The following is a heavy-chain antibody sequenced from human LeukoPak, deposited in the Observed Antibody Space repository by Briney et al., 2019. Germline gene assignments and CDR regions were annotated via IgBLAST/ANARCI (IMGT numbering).Heavy chain of an antibody. CDR2: INPKSGGT. Sequence: ASVKVSCKASGYTFTGYYLDWVRQAPGQGLEWMGWINPKSGGTNYAQKFPGRVTMTRDTSISTAYMELSSLRSDDTAIYYCARRVFSGWGYYFDYWGQGTLVTVSS. D-gene: IGHD6-19*01. J-gene: IGHJ4*02. CDR1: GYTFTGYY. V-gene: IGHV1-2*02. CDR3: ARRVFSGWGYYFDY.